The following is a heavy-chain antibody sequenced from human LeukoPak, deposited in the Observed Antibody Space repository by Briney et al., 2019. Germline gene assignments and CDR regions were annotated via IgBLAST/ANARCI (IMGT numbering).Heavy chain of an antibody. CDR1: GFTFSSYA. CDR3: AKEVVYGDIPDY. CDR2: IMGSGGST. Sequence: GGSLRLSCAASGFTFSSYAMSWVRQAPGKGLEWVSAIMGSGGSTYYADSVKGRFTISRDNSKNSLYLQMNSLRAEDTAVTDCAKEVVYGDIPDYWGQGTLVTVSS. D-gene: IGHD4-17*01. V-gene: IGHV3-23*01. J-gene: IGHJ4*02.